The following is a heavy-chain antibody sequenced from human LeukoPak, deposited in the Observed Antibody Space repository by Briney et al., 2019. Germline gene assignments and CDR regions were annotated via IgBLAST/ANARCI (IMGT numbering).Heavy chain of an antibody. Sequence: PSETLSLTCAVYGGSFSGYYWSWIRQPPGKGLEWIGEINHSGSTNYNPSLKSRVTISVDTSKNQFSLKLSSVTAADTAVYYCARTATNNSYGLWYFDYWGQGTLVTVSS. CDR3: ARTATNNSYGLWYFDY. D-gene: IGHD5-18*01. J-gene: IGHJ4*02. V-gene: IGHV4-34*01. CDR1: GGSFSGYY. CDR2: INHSGST.